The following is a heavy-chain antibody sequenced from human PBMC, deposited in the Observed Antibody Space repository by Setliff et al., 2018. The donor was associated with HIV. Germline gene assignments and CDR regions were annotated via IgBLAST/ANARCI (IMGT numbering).Heavy chain of an antibody. J-gene: IGHJ4*02. CDR3: ARLGGILTGTPVIDY. D-gene: IGHD3-9*01. CDR1: GGSMSSQY. Sequence: PSETLSLTCTVSGGSMSSQYWSWVRQSPGKGLEWIGYIFYSATDYNPSLKSRVTMSIETSKNQFSLNLRSVTAADTAVYYCARLGGILTGTPVIDYWGQGTLVTVSS. CDR2: IFYSAT. V-gene: IGHV4-59*11.